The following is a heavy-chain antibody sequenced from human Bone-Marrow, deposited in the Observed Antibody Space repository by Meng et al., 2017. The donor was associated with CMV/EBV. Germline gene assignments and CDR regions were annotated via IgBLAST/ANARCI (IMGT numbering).Heavy chain of an antibody. J-gene: IGHJ4*02. D-gene: IGHD3-3*01. CDR3: AKAQYDFWSGYYTVFYFDY. CDR2: ISGSGGST. CDR1: FSNKA. Sequence: FSNKAMSWVRQAPGKGLEWVSSISGSGGSTYYADSVKGRFTISRDNSRNTLFLQMNSLRAEDTAVYYCAKAQYDFWSGYYTVFYFDYWGQGTLVTVSS. V-gene: IGHV3-23*01.